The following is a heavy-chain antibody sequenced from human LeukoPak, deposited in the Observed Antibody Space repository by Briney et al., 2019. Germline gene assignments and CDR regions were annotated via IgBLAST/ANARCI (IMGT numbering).Heavy chain of an antibody. J-gene: IGHJ4*02. CDR3: VRDLAALDY. Sequence: GGSLRLSCAASGFTFSTYSMNWVRQAPGKGLEWVSYITGSGSPIYYADSVKGRFTISRDNAKNSLYLQMNSLRDEDTAVYYCVRDLAALDYWGQGALLSVSS. CDR2: ITGSGSPI. V-gene: IGHV3-48*02. CDR1: GFTFSTYS.